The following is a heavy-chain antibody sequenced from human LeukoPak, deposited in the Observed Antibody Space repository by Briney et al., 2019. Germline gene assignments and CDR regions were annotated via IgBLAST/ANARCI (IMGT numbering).Heavy chain of an antibody. Sequence: SVKVSCKASGGTFSSYAISWVRQAPGQGLEWMGGIIPIFGTANYAQKFQGRVTITADESTNTAYMELSSLRSEDTAVYYCARDRSYDSSGYYLNPWGQGTLVTVSS. V-gene: IGHV1-69*13. J-gene: IGHJ5*02. CDR2: IIPIFGTA. CDR3: ARDRSYDSSGYYLNP. CDR1: GGTFSSYA. D-gene: IGHD3-22*01.